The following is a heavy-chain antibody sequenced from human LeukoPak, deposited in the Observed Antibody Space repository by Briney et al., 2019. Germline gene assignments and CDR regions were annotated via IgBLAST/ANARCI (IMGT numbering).Heavy chain of an antibody. CDR1: GYTFTGYY. J-gene: IGHJ5*02. CDR3: ARDRAPGSYSSLDDWHWFDP. Sequence: SVKVSCKASGYTFTGYYMHWVRQAPGQGLEWMGRIIPILDIANYAQKFQGRVTITADKSTSTAYMELSSLRSEDTAVYYCARDRAPGSYSSLDDWHWFDPWGQGTLVTVSS. CDR2: IIPILDIA. V-gene: IGHV1-69*04. D-gene: IGHD1-26*01.